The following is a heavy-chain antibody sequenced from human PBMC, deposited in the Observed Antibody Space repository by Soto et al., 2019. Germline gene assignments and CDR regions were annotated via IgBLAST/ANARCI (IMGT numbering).Heavy chain of an antibody. Sequence: PLQTLSLTCAISGDSVTSNSAAWNWIRQSPSRGLDWLGRTYYRSKWYNDYAVSVKSRITINPDTSKNQFSLQLNSVTPEDTAVYYCARGSSRAVAGQIYYYYYGTDVWGQGTTVTVSS. J-gene: IGHJ6*02. CDR3: ARGSSRAVAGQIYYYYYGTDV. V-gene: IGHV6-1*01. D-gene: IGHD6-19*01. CDR1: GDSVTSNSAA. CDR2: TYYRSKWYN.